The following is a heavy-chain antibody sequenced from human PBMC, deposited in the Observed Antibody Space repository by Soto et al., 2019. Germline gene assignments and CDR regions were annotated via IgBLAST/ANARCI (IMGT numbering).Heavy chain of an antibody. CDR2: IIASNGNT. CDR1: GGTFSIYA. Sequence: GASVKVSCKASGGTFSIYAINWVRQAPGQRLEWMGRIIASNGNTKYSQKFQGRVTITRDTSASTAYMELSSLRSEDTAVYYCARAVAVAADFDYWGQGTLVTVS. CDR3: ARAVAVAADFDY. V-gene: IGHV1-3*01. D-gene: IGHD6-19*01. J-gene: IGHJ4*02.